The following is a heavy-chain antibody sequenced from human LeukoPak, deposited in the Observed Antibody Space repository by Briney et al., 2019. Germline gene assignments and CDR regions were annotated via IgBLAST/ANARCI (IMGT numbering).Heavy chain of an antibody. J-gene: IGHJ4*02. CDR2: VSGSGGST. CDR3: AKHREVGWIDY. CDR1: GFTFSSYA. D-gene: IGHD3-10*01. Sequence: GGSLRLSCAASGFTFSSYAMSWVRQAPGKGLEWVSGVSGSGGSTYYADSVKGRFTISRDNSKNTLYLQMSSLRADDTAVYYCAKHREVGWIDYWGQGILVTVSS. V-gene: IGHV3-23*01.